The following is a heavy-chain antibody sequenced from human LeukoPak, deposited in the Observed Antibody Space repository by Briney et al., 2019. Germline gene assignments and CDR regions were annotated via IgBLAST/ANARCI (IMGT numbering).Heavy chain of an antibody. Sequence: GASVKVSCKASGYTFTSYGISWVRRAPGQGLEWMGWISAYNGNTNYAQKLQGRVTITADESTSTAYMELSSLRSEDTAVYYCARGVIVATITNYFDYWGQGTLVTVSS. V-gene: IGHV1-18*01. CDR1: GYTFTSYG. CDR2: ISAYNGNT. CDR3: ARGVIVATITNYFDY. J-gene: IGHJ4*02. D-gene: IGHD5-12*01.